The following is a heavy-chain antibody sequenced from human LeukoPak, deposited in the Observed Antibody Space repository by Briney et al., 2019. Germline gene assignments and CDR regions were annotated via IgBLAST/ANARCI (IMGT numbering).Heavy chain of an antibody. V-gene: IGHV4-39*01. CDR2: IDHSGNT. CDR1: DGSMRSRSSGYH. Sequence: PSETLSLTCTASDGSMRSRSSGYHWGWIRQPPGKGLEWIGTIDHSGNTYNNPSLKSRVTISVDTSKNQFSLKLRSVTAADTAVYYCAKTFYYGSGSPFDDWGQGTLVTVSS. D-gene: IGHD3-10*01. CDR3: AKTFYYGSGSPFDD. J-gene: IGHJ4*02.